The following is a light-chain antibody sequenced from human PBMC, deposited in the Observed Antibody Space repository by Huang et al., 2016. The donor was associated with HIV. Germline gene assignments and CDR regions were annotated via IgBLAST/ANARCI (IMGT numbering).Light chain of an antibody. V-gene: IGKV3-15*01. CDR3: QQYNNWLGT. CDR2: GAS. CDR1: QSVSSN. Sequence: EIVMTQSPATLSVSPGERATHSCRASQSVSSNLAWYQQKPGQAPRLLIYGASTRATGIPARFSGSGSGTEFTLTISSLQSEDFAVYYCQQYNNWLGTFGQGTKLEIK. J-gene: IGKJ2*01.